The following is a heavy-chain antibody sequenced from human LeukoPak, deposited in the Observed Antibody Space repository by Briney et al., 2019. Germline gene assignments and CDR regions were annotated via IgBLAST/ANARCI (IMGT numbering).Heavy chain of an antibody. CDR1: GYSLTRYY. Sequence: ASVKVSCKASGYSLTRYYMRWVRQAPGQGLEWMGIMNPSGTSTNYAQKFQGRVIMTGDTSTSTVYMELRSLRSDDTAVYYCARALYYYDSRSYDDFDYWGQGTLVTVSS. V-gene: IGHV1-46*01. CDR2: MNPSGTST. CDR3: ARALYYYDSRSYDDFDY. D-gene: IGHD3-22*01. J-gene: IGHJ4*02.